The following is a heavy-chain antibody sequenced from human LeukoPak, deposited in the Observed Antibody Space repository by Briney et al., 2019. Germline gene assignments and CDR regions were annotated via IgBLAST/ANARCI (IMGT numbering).Heavy chain of an antibody. Sequence: GGSPVISFQGSGYRFTSYWLGWVRPTPGKGPEWKGVIFPGDCDTRYIPSFQGQATISADKSFSTAYLQWTSLKASDSAMYYCARLGGLLSVGTTHFDYWGEGTLVTVSS. V-gene: IGHV5-51*01. CDR3: ARLGGLLSVGTTHFDY. CDR1: GYRFTSYW. CDR2: IFPGDCDT. D-gene: IGHD1-26*01. J-gene: IGHJ4*02.